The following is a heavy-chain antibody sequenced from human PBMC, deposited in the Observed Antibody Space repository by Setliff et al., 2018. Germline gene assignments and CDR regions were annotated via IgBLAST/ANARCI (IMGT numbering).Heavy chain of an antibody. J-gene: IGHJ4*02. V-gene: IGHV1-18*01. CDR3: ARYVHFANHFDF. D-gene: IGHD3-10*02. Sequence: SVKVSCKSFGYTFSAYGVSWVRQAPGQGLEWMGWVNPDNGDTKNAQKFQGRVALTTDTSTATAFMELRSLTSDDTAVYYRARYVHFANHFDFWGQGTLVTVSS. CDR1: GYTFSAYG. CDR2: VNPDNGDT.